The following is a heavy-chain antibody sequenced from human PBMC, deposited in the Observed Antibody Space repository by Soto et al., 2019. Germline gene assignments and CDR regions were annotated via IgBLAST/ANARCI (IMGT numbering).Heavy chain of an antibody. CDR2: IVPIYRTA. V-gene: IGHV1-69*13. Sequence: VASVKVSCKASGGTFSSYRINWVRQAPGQGLEWVGGIVPIYRTADYAQKSQGRVTITADESARTSYMELRSLKSQDTAVYYCVRDSGAKLSSSWGKGTLVTVSS. D-gene: IGHD6-13*01. J-gene: IGHJ4*02. CDR1: GGTFSSYR. CDR3: VRDSGAKLSSS.